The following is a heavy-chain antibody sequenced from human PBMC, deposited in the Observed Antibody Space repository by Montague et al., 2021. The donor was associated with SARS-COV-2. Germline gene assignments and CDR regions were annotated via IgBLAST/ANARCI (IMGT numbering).Heavy chain of an antibody. J-gene: IGHJ6*02. CDR2: INPDGSRT. CDR1: GFTFSNYW. Sequence: SRRLSCSASGFTFSNYWWHWVRQVPGKGLVWVSRINPDGSRTTYADSVKGRFTISRDNAKNTVYLQMSGLKVEDTAVYYCAGAPHCGGGSCFSFDYYGLDVWGQGTTVSVSS. D-gene: IGHD2-15*01. V-gene: IGHV3-74*03. CDR3: AGAPHCGGGSCFSFDYYGLDV.